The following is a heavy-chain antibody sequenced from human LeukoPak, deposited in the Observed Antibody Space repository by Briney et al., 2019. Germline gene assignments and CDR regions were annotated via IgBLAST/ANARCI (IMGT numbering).Heavy chain of an antibody. CDR1: GFTFSSYW. Sequence: GGSLRLSCAASGFTFSSYWMSWVRQAPGKGLEWVANIKQDGSEKYYVDSVKGRFTISRDNAKNSLYLQMNSLRAEDTAVYYCARRIVVVPAATRNWFDPWGQGTLVTVSS. J-gene: IGHJ5*02. CDR2: IKQDGSEK. D-gene: IGHD2-2*01. V-gene: IGHV3-7*01. CDR3: ARRIVVVPAATRNWFDP.